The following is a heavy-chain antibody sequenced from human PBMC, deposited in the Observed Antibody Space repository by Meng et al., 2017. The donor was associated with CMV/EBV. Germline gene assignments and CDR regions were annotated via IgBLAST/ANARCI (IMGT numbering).Heavy chain of an antibody. V-gene: IGHV1-18*01. CDR1: DYTCTNYC. J-gene: IGHJ5*02. D-gene: IGHD2-15*01. CDR2: ISAYNENT. Sequence: SCKASDYTCTNYCISWVRQAPGQGLEWMGWISAYNENTNYAQKLQGRVTMTTDTSTTTAYMELRSLRSDDTAVYYCARAHLGDWFDPWGQGTLVTVSS. CDR3: ARAHLGDWFDP.